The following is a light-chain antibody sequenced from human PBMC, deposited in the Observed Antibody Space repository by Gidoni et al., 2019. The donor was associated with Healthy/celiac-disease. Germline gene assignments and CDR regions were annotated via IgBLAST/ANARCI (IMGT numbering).Light chain of an antibody. CDR1: QGIRND. CDR2: SAS. CDR3: LQDYNYPPT. J-gene: IGKJ4*01. Sequence: AIQMTQSPSSLSASVGDRVTITCRASQGIRNDLGWYQQKPGKAPKLLIYSASSLQRGVPSRFSGRGSGTDFTLTISSLQPEDFATYYCLQDYNYPPTFGGGTKVEIK. V-gene: IGKV1-6*01.